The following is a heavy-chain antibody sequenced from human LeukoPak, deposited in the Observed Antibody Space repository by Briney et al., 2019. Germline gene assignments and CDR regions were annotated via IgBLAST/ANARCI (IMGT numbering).Heavy chain of an antibody. J-gene: IGHJ4*02. CDR3: ARGSWYYDSSGYYGALDY. CDR1: GFTFNSYE. V-gene: IGHV3-48*03. Sequence: GGSLRLSCAASGFTFNSYEMNWVRQAPGKGLEWVSYISSGGGNIYYADSVKARFTISRDNAKNSLYLQMNSLKAEDTAVYYCARGSWYYDSSGYYGALDYWGQGTLVTVSS. CDR2: ISSGGGNI. D-gene: IGHD3-22*01.